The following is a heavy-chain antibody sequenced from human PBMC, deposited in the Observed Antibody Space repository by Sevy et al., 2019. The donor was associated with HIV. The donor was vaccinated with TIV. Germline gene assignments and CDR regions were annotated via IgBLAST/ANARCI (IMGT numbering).Heavy chain of an antibody. CDR3: ARVSCGGNCYNAFDI. Sequence: ASVKVSCKASGGTFSSYAISWVRQAPGQGLEWMGWISADNGNTDYAQKVQGRVTMTTDTSTNTAYMELRSLGSDDTAVYYCARVSCGGNCYNAFDIWGQGTMVTVSS. CDR2: ISADNGNT. CDR1: GGTFSSYA. V-gene: IGHV1-18*01. D-gene: IGHD2-21*01. J-gene: IGHJ3*02.